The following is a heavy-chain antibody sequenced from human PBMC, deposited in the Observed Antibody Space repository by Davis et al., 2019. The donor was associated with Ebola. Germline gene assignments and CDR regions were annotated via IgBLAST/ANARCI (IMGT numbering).Heavy chain of an antibody. D-gene: IGHD1-26*01. V-gene: IGHV3-23*01. Sequence: GESLKISCAASGFTFSSYAMSWVRQAPGKGLQWVSAISGSAGSTFYADSVKGRFTISRDNSKNTLHLQMNSLRVEDTAIYYCAKDTTNVWFDVWGQGTMVTVSS. CDR1: GFTFSSYA. CDR3: AKDTTNVWFDV. J-gene: IGHJ3*01. CDR2: ISGSAGST.